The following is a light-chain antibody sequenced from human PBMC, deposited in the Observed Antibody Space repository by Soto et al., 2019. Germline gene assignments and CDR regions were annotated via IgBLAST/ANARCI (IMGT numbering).Light chain of an antibody. CDR1: QSVSSN. Sequence: EIVMTQSPATLSVSPGERATLSCRASQSVSSNLAWYQQKPGQAPRLLIYGASTRATGIPARFSGSGSGTDVSITISSLQSEDVAVYYCQQYNNWPPITFGQGTRLEIK. CDR2: GAS. J-gene: IGKJ5*01. CDR3: QQYNNWPPIT. V-gene: IGKV3-15*01.